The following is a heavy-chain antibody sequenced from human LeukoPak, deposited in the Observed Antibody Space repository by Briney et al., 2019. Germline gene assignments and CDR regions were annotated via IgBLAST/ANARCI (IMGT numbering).Heavy chain of an antibody. J-gene: IGHJ4*02. V-gene: IGHV3-30-3*01. CDR3: ARDHYGSGDARRFDY. CDR2: ISYDVSNK. CDR1: GFTFSSYA. D-gene: IGHD3-10*01. Sequence: GRSLRLSCAASGFTFSSYAMHWVRQAPGKGLEWVAVISYDVSNKYYVDSVKGRFTMSRDNSKNTLYLQMNSLRAEDTAVYYCARDHYGSGDARRFDYWGQGTLFTVSS.